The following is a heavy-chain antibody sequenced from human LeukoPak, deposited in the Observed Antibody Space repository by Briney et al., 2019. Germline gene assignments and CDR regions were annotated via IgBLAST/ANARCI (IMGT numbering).Heavy chain of an antibody. D-gene: IGHD3-10*01. V-gene: IGHV3-33*01. CDR3: AREGYYATIDY. J-gene: IGHJ4*02. Sequence: GGSLRLSCAASGFTFSSYGMHWVRQAPGKGLEWVAVISYDGSNKYYADSVKGRFTFSRDISKNTLYRYLQMNSLRAEDTAVYYCAREGYYATIDYWGQGTLVTVSS. CDR2: ISYDGSNK. CDR1: GFTFSSYG.